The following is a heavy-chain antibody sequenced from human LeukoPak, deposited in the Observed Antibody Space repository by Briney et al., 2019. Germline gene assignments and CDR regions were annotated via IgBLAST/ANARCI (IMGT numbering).Heavy chain of an antibody. CDR3: ARVAKYYYGSETYYFFDY. CDR2: IRYDGSIK. J-gene: IGHJ4*02. CDR1: GFTFSSYG. D-gene: IGHD3-10*01. V-gene: IGHV3-30*02. Sequence: GGSLRLSCAASGFTFSSYGMHWVRQAPGKGLEWVAFIRYDGSIKYYADSVKGRFTISRDNSKNKLYLQMNSLRAEDTAVYYCARVAKYYYGSETYYFFDYWGQGTLVTVSS.